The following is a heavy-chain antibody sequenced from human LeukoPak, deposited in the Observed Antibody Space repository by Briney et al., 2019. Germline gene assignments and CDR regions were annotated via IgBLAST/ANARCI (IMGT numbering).Heavy chain of an antibody. Sequence: PSETLSLTCTVSGGSISSSSYYWGWIRQPPGKGLEWIGSIYYSGSTYYNPSLKSRVTISVDTSKNQFSLKLSSVTAADTAVYYRARLWFGELVGFDYWGQGTLVTVSS. CDR2: IYYSGST. CDR1: GGSISSSSYY. J-gene: IGHJ4*02. V-gene: IGHV4-39*01. CDR3: ARLWFGELVGFDY. D-gene: IGHD3-10*01.